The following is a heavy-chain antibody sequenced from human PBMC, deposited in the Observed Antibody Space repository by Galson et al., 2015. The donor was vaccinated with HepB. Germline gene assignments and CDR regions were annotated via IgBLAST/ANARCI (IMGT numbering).Heavy chain of an antibody. V-gene: IGHV4-59*08. CDR1: GGSISSYY. CDR2: AHYSGST. Sequence: LSLTCTVSGGSISSYYWSWIRQPPGKGLEWIGYAHYSGSTNYNPSLQSRVTLSVDTSKNQFSLKLSSVTAADTAVYYCATTAVAGTRDYWGQGTLVTVSS. CDR3: ATTAVAGTRDY. J-gene: IGHJ4*02. D-gene: IGHD6-19*01.